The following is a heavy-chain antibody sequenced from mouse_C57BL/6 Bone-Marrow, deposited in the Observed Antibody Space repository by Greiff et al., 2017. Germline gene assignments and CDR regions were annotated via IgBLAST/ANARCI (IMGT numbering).Heavy chain of an antibody. CDR2: ISNLAYSI. Sequence: EVKLVASGGGLVQPGGSLKLSCAASGFTFSDYGMAWVRQAPRKGPEWVAFISNLAYSIYYADTVTGRFTISRENAKNTLYLERSSLRAEDTAMYYCARHGDDYGGFAYWGQGTLVTVSA. CDR3: ARHGDDYGGFAY. J-gene: IGHJ3*01. V-gene: IGHV5-15*01. D-gene: IGHD2-4*01. CDR1: GFTFSDYG.